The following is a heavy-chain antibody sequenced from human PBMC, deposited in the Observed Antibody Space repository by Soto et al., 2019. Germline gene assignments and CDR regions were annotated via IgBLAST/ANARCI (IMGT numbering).Heavy chain of an antibody. V-gene: IGHV3-23*01. Sequence: PGVSLRLSCAASGFTFSSYAMSWVRQAPGKGLEWVSAISGSGGSTYYADSVKGRFSISRDNSKNTLYLQMNSLRAEDTAVYYCVKDREMVYDTCAYWGQGTLVTVAS. CDR1: GFTFSSYA. CDR3: VKDREMVYDTCAY. D-gene: IGHD2-8*01. J-gene: IGHJ4*02. CDR2: ISGSGGST.